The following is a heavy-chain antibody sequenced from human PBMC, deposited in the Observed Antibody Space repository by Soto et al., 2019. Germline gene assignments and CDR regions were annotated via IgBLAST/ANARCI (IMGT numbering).Heavy chain of an antibody. J-gene: IGHJ6*02. CDR2: ISSDNSNT. V-gene: IGHV1-18*01. CDR1: GYTFTSSG. D-gene: IGHD3-3*01. Sequence: GASVKVSCKASGYTFTSSGISWVRQAPGQGLGWMGWISSDNSNTNYAQHLHGRVSMTTDTSTTTAYMDLRRLRSDDPAGYYCERDQVITTFGVYSMNFYGMDVWGQGTTVTVSS. CDR3: ERDQVITTFGVYSMNFYGMDV.